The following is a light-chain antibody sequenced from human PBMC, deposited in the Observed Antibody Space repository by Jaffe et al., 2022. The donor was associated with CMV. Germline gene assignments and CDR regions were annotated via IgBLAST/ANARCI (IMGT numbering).Light chain of an antibody. J-gene: IGKJ2*03. CDR1: QSISSW. CDR3: QQYNFSPYS. V-gene: IGKV1-5*03. Sequence: DIQMTQSPSTLSAFVGDRVTITCRASQSISSWLAWYQQRPGRAPKLLIYKASNLEGGVPSRFSGSGSGTEFTLTISSLQPDDFATYYCQQYNFSPYSFGQGTKLEIK. CDR2: KAS.